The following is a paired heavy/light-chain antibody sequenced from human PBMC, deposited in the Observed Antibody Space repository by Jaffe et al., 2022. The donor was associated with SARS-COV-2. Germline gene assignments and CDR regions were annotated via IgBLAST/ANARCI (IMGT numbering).Light chain of an antibody. J-gene: IGKJ1*01. V-gene: IGKV4-1*01. Sequence: DIVLTQSPDSLAVSPGERATINCKSSQSVFYGPTNKNYLAWYQQKPGQPPKLLIYWASTRESGVPDRFSGSGSGTDFTLSISTLQAEDVAVYYCQHYYNAPRTFGQGTKVEIK. CDR3: QHYYNAPRT. CDR2: WAS. CDR1: QSVFYGPTNKNY.
Heavy chain of an antibody. CDR1: GDSISSGGHY. V-gene: IGHV4-31*03. D-gene: IGHD3-10*01. J-gene: IGHJ5*02. CDR2: IYYSGTT. Sequence: QVQLQESGPGLVKPSQTLSLTCNVSGDSISSGGHYWVWIRQNPEKGLEWIGNIYYSGTTYYNPSLKSRVTISLDMSKNQFSLKLNSVTAADTAVYYCARGGDWLDTWGQGSLVTVSS. CDR3: ARGGDWLDT.